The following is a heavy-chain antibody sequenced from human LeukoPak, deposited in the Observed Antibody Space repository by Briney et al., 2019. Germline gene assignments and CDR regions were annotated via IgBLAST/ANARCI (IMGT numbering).Heavy chain of an antibody. CDR3: ARGGAARLHFQN. D-gene: IGHD6-6*01. J-gene: IGHJ1*01. CDR1: GGSISSSGYS. Sequence: PSETLSLTCTVSGGSISSSGYSWTWIRQPPGKGLEWIGYIYHSGSTFYNPSLKSRVTISIDRSKNQFSLKLTSVTAADTAVYYCARGGAARLHFQNWGQGTLVTVSS. V-gene: IGHV4-30-2*01. CDR2: IYHSGST.